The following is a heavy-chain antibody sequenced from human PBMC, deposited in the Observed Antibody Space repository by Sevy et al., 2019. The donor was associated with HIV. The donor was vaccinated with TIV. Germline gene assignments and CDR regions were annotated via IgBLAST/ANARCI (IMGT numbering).Heavy chain of an antibody. CDR3: ARDTQQLGHYYFDY. Sequence: GGSLRLSCAASGFTFSSYAMHWVRQAPGKGLEWVAVISYDGSNKYYADSVKGRFTISRDNSKNTLYLQMNSLRAGDTAVYYCARDTQQLGHYYFDYWGQGTLVTVSS. J-gene: IGHJ4*02. CDR2: ISYDGSNK. V-gene: IGHV3-30-3*01. CDR1: GFTFSSYA. D-gene: IGHD6-13*01.